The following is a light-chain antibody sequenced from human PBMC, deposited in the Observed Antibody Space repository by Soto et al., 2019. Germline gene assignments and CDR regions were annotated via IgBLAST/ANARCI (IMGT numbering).Light chain of an antibody. J-gene: IGKJ1*01. CDR2: AAS. CDR1: QSISSY. CDR3: QQSYSTPWT. Sequence: DIQMTQSPSSLSASVGDRVTITCRASQSISSYLNWYQQKPGKAPKLLIYAASSLQSEVPSRFSGSGSGTDFTLTIRSLQPEDFATYYCQQSYSTPWTFGQGTKVEIK. V-gene: IGKV1-39*01.